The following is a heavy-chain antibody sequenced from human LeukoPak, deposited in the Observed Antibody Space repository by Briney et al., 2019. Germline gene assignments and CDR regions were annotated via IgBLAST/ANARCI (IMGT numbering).Heavy chain of an antibody. Sequence: GGSLRLSCAASGFTFSSYAMHWVRQAPGKGLEWVAVISYDGSHKYYADSVKGRFTISRDNSKNTLYLQMNSLRAEDTAVYYCARASGLGYFDAFDIWGQGTMVTVSS. CDR1: GFTFSSYA. J-gene: IGHJ3*02. CDR2: ISYDGSHK. CDR3: ARASGLGYFDAFDI. V-gene: IGHV3-30-3*01. D-gene: IGHD3-22*01.